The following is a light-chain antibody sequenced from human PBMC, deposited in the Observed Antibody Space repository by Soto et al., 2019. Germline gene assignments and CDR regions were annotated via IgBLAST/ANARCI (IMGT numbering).Light chain of an antibody. Sequence: EIVLTQSPVTLSLSPGERATLSCRASQSVSSNLAWYQQKPGQAPRLLIYGASTRATDIPARFSGSGSGTEFTLTISSLQSEDFAEYHCQQYNNWPQTFGQGTKVDIK. CDR3: QQYNNWPQT. J-gene: IGKJ1*01. CDR2: GAS. V-gene: IGKV3-15*01. CDR1: QSVSSN.